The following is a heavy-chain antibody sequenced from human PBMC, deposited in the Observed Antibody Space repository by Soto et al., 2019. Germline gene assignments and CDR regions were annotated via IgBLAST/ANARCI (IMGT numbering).Heavy chain of an antibody. J-gene: IGHJ5*02. V-gene: IGHV1-69*01. CDR1: GGTFSSYA. D-gene: IGHD3-10*01. CDR2: VIPIFGTT. Sequence: QLVQSGAEVKKPGSSVIVSCKASGGTFSSYAINWVRQATGHGLEWMGGVIPIFGTTTYGQKFEGRVTITADGSTTTDYLELKSLSSDDTAVYFCARSYGSGSYDSVDPWGQATLVTVSS. CDR3: ARSYGSGSYDSVDP.